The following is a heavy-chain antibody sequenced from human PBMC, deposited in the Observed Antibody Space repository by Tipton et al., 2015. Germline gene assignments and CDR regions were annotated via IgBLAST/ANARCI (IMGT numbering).Heavy chain of an antibody. V-gene: IGHV1-46*01. Sequence: QSGSEVKKPGASVKVSCKASGYTFISYYMHWMRQAPGQGLECMGIINPSGGDTRYAQKFQGRVTMTRDTSKNQFSLKLSSVTAADTAVYYCASIVVVQTYYYYYGMDVWGQGTTVTVSS. CDR2: INPSGGDT. D-gene: IGHD2-2*01. J-gene: IGHJ6*02. CDR3: ASIVVVQTYYYYYGMDV. CDR1: GYTFISYY.